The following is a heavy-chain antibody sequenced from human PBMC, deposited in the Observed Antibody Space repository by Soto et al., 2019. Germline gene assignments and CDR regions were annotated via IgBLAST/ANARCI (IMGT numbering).Heavy chain of an antibody. CDR2: IKQDGSEK. CDR1: GFTFSSYW. Sequence: GGSLRLSCAASGFTFSSYWMSWVRQAPGKGLEWVANIKQDGSEKYYVDSVKGRFTISRDNAKNSLYLKMNSLRAEDTAVYYCARVLLGPGIGDHDAFDIWGQGTMVTVSS. J-gene: IGHJ3*02. CDR3: ARVLLGPGIGDHDAFDI. D-gene: IGHD3-16*01. V-gene: IGHV3-7*03.